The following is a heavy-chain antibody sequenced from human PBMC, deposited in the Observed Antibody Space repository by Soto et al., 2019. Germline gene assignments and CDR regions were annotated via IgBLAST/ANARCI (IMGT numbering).Heavy chain of an antibody. CDR3: APTTVTPRHFDY. D-gene: IGHD4-17*01. CDR2: ISGSGGST. V-gene: IGHV3-23*01. J-gene: IGHJ4*02. CDR1: GFTFSSYA. Sequence: GGSLRLSCAASGFTFSSYAMTWVRQAPGKGLEWVSTISGSGGSTYYADSVKGRFTISRDNSKNTLYLQMNSLRAEDTAVYYCAPTTVTPRHFDYWGQGTLVTVSS.